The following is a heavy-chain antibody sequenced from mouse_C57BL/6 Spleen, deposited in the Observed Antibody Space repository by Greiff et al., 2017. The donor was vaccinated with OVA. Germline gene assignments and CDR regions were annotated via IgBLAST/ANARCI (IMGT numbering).Heavy chain of an antibody. J-gene: IGHJ4*01. Sequence: VQLQQSGPELVKPGASVKISCKASGYTFTDYYMNWVKQSHGKSLEWIGDINPNNGGTSYNQKFKGKATLTVDKSSSTAYMELRSLTSEDSAVYYCARGSLGREAMDYWGQGTSVTVSS. CDR3: ARGSLGREAMDY. CDR1: GYTFTDYY. D-gene: IGHD4-1*01. V-gene: IGHV1-26*01. CDR2: INPNNGGT.